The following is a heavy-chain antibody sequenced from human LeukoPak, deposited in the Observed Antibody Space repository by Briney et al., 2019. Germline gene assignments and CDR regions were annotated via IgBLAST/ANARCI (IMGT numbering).Heavy chain of an antibody. Sequence: GGSLRLSCAASGFTFSSYGMHWVRQAPGKGLEWVAVISYDGSNKYYADSVKGRFTISRDNSKNTLYLQMSSLRAEDTAVYYCAREFGYYDSSGYFDYWGQGTLVTVSS. CDR1: GFTFSSYG. V-gene: IGHV3-30*03. CDR2: ISYDGSNK. D-gene: IGHD3-22*01. CDR3: AREFGYYDSSGYFDY. J-gene: IGHJ4*02.